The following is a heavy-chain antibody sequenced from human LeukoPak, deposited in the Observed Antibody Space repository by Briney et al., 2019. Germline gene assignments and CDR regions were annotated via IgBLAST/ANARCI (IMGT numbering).Heavy chain of an antibody. CDR2: IGKGGDT. V-gene: IGHV3-13*01. CDR1: GFTFTIYD. J-gene: IGHJ3*02. CDR3: TRGAAGFDI. Sequence: PPGGSLRLSCAASGFTFTIYDFHWVRQVTGKGLEWVSGIGKGGDTYYAGSVKGRFTISRENAKSSLYLQMNSLRAGDTAVYFCTRGAAGFDIWGQGTMVIVAS.